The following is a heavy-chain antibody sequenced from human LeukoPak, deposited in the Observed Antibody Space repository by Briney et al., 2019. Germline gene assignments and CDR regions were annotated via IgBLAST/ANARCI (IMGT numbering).Heavy chain of an antibody. CDR3: ARRKGLIRVFDY. V-gene: IGHV4-34*01. J-gene: IGHJ4*02. CDR1: GWSLTDYY. D-gene: IGHD3-10*01. Sequence: PSETLSLTCAVYGWSLTDYYWSWFRQPPGKGLEWLGEMNHRGTTNYNPSLKSRVTISVDTSKNQFSLNLTSMTAADRGVYYCARRKGLIRVFDYWGQGTLVTVSS. CDR2: MNHRGTT.